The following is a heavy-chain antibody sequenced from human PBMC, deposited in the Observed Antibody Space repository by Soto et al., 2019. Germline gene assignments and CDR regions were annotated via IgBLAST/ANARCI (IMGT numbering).Heavy chain of an antibody. Sequence: SETLSLTCTVSGGSLSSGDYYWSWIRQPPGKGLEWIGYIYYSGSTYYNPSLKSRVTISVDTSKNQFSLKLSSVTAADTAVYYCARAFDILTRYYFDYWGQGTRVTVSS. D-gene: IGHD3-9*01. CDR2: IYYSGST. CDR1: GGSLSSGDYY. V-gene: IGHV4-30-4*01. J-gene: IGHJ4*02. CDR3: ARAFDILTRYYFDY.